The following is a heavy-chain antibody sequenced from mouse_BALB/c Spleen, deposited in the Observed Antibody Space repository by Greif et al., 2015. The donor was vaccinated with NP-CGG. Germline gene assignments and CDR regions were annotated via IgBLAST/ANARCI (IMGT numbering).Heavy chain of an antibody. CDR3: ASSYYYGSSYYAMDY. J-gene: IGHJ4*01. Sequence: QVQLQQSGAELAKPGASVKMSCKASGYTFTSYGMHWVKQRPGQGLEWIGYINPSTGYTEYNQKFKDKATLTADKSSSTAYMQLSSLTSEDSAVYYCASSYYYGSSYYAMDYWGQGTSVTVSS. CDR1: GYTFTSYG. D-gene: IGHD1-1*01. CDR2: INPSTGYT. V-gene: IGHV1-4*01.